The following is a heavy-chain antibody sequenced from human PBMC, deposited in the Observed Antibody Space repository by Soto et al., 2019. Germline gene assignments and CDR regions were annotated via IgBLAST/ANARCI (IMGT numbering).Heavy chain of an antibody. J-gene: IGHJ4*02. CDR3: ARSRITIFGVVTDYFDY. V-gene: IGHV3-30-3*01. Sequence: GSLRLSWAASGFSLSSYAMHWVRQAPARGLEWVAVISYDGSNKYYEDSVKGRFTISRDNSKNTLYLQMNRLRAEDTAVYYCARSRITIFGVVTDYFDYWGQGTLVTVSS. D-gene: IGHD3-3*01. CDR2: ISYDGSNK. CDR1: GFSLSSYA.